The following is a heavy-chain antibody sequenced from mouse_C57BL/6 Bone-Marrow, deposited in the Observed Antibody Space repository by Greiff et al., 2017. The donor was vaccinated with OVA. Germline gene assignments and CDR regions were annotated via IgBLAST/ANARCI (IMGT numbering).Heavy chain of an antibody. CDR1: GYTFTSYW. D-gene: IGHD2-4*01. J-gene: IGHJ1*03. CDR3: ASGPYYDYDYWYFDV. CDR2: IYPGSGST. V-gene: IGHV1-55*01. Sequence: QVQLQQPGAELVKPGASVKMSCKASGYTFTSYWITWVKQRPGQGLEWIGDIYPGSGSTNYNEKFKSKATLTVDTSSSTAYMQLSSLTSEDSAVYYCASGPYYDYDYWYFDVWGTGTTVTVSS.